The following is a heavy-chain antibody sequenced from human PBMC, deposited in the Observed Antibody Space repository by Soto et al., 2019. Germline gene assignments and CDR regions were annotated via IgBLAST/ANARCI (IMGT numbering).Heavy chain of an antibody. CDR3: ARAAGQPLQIRGSYFDS. V-gene: IGHV3-30-3*01. D-gene: IGHD3-16*01. Sequence: GGSLRLSCAASGFTFSNYAMHWVRQAPGKGLEWMAVISSDGTNEYYADSVKGRFTISRHSSKNTLYLQMDRLTTEDTAVYYCARAAGQPLQIRGSYFDSLGQGTLVTVSS. J-gene: IGHJ4*02. CDR2: ISSDGTNE. CDR1: GFTFSNYA.